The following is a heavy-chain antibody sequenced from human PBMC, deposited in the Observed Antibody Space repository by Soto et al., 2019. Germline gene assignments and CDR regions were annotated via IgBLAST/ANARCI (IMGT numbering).Heavy chain of an antibody. CDR2: IAYDGRNK. V-gene: IGHV3-30*04. CDR3: ARELERVFDY. CDR1: GSTFSSYA. J-gene: IGHJ4*02. D-gene: IGHD1-1*01. Sequence: QVQLVESGGGVVQPGRSLRLSCAASGSTFSSYAMHWVRQAPGKGRERVAVIAYDGRNKYYADSVKGRFTISRDNSKNTLYLQMISLRIEDTAVYYCARELERVFDYWGQGTLVTVSS.